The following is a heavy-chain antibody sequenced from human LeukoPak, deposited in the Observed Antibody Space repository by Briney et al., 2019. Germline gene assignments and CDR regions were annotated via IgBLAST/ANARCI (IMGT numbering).Heavy chain of an antibody. CDR1: GFTFSSYG. Sequence: GGSLRLSRAASGFTFSSYGMSWVRQAPGKGLEWVSAISGSGGSTYYADSVKGRFTISRDNSKNTLYLQMNSLRAEDTAVYYCARAESFGPNYYDSSGYYYFWGHHFDYWGQGTLVTVSS. CDR3: ARAESFGPNYYDSSGYYYFWGHHFDY. CDR2: ISGSGGST. J-gene: IGHJ4*02. V-gene: IGHV3-23*01. D-gene: IGHD3-22*01.